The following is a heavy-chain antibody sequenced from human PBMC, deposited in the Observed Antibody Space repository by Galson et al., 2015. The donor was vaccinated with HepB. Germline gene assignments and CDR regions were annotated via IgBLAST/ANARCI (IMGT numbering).Heavy chain of an antibody. V-gene: IGHV3-30-3*01. CDR3: AREWVQGVGQFDY. CDR2: ISYDGSNK. J-gene: IGHJ4*02. D-gene: IGHD5-18*01. CDR1: GFTFSSYA. Sequence: SLRLSCAASGFTFSSYAMHWVRQAPGKGLEWVAVISYDGSNKYYADSVKGRFTISRDNSKNTLYLQMNSLRAEDTAVYYCAREWVQGVGQFDYWGQGTLVTVSA.